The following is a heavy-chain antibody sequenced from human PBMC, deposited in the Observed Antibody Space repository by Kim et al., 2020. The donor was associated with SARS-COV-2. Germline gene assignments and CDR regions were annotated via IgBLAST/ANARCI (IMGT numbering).Heavy chain of an antibody. J-gene: IGHJ4*02. CDR2: T. Sequence: TNYAQKFQGRVTMTRDTSISTAYMELSRLRSDDTAVYYCARDISDYGDPCWGQGTLVTVSS. V-gene: IGHV1-2*02. D-gene: IGHD4-17*01. CDR3: ARDISDYGDPC.